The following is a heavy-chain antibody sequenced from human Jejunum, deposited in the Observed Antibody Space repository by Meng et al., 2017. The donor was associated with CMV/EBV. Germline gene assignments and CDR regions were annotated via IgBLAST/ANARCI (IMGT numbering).Heavy chain of an antibody. V-gene: IGHV3-30*02. J-gene: IGHJ4*02. CDR2: IRYDGSAK. CDR1: GFTFSSFG. D-gene: IGHD6-19*01. CDR3: AREGAVAGFDY. Sequence: AGSGFTFSSFGIHWVRQAPGKGLEWVTFIRYDGSAKYYADSVKGRFTISRDNSKNTLYLHMNSLRAEDTAVYYCAREGAVAGFDYWAQGTLVTVSS.